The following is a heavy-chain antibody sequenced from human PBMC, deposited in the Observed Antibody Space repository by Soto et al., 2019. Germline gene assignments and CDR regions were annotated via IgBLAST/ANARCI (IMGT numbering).Heavy chain of an antibody. V-gene: IGHV3-30*18. CDR3: AKDGAPRYCSGRSCHPAGAY. J-gene: IGHJ4*02. CDR1: GFTFSNYG. CDR2: ISHDGSNK. D-gene: IGHD2-15*01. Sequence: QVQLVESGGGVVQPGRSLRLSCAGSGFTFSNYGLHWVRQTPGKGLEWVAFISHDGSNKYYADSVKGRFTISRDSPKSTLYLQMDSLRVEDTAVYYCAKDGAPRYCSGRSCHPAGAYWGQGTLVTVSS.